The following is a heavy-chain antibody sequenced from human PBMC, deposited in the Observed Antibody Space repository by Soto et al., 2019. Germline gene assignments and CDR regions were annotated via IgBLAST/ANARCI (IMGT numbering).Heavy chain of an antibody. CDR2: ISAYNGNT. CDR1: GYTFTSYG. D-gene: IGHD1-26*01. J-gene: IGHJ4*02. V-gene: IGHV1-18*04. Sequence: QVQLVQSGAEVKKPGASVKVSCKASGYTFTSYGIIWVRHAPRQGLEWMAWISAYNGNTNYAQKLQGRVTMTTDPSTSTAYMELRSLRSDDTAVYYCAIFVGVVGAGSFDYWGQGTLVTVSS. CDR3: AIFVGVVGAGSFDY.